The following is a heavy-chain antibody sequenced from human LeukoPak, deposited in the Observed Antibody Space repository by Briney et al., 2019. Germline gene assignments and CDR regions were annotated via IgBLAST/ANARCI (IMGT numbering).Heavy chain of an antibody. V-gene: IGHV3-66*02. CDR2: LYSGGNT. Sequence: PGGSLRLSCVLSGFTVSSNYMSWVRQAPGQGLEWLSVLYSGGNTYYADSVKGRFTIPRDNYENTLYLQMNSLRPEDTAVYYCARGLDSSVVYFDYWGQGTLVSVSS. CDR1: GFTVSSNY. CDR3: ARGLDSSVVYFDY. J-gene: IGHJ4*02. D-gene: IGHD3/OR15-3a*01.